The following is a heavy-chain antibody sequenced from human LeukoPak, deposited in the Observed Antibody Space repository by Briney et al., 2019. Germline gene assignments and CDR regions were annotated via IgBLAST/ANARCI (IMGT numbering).Heavy chain of an antibody. D-gene: IGHD1-26*01. V-gene: IGHV3-21*01. CDR1: GFTFSNYA. CDR2: IDVGSYT. CDR3: ASEGVVGPVAHFDY. Sequence: PGGSLRLSCAVSGFTFSNYAMNWIRQAPGKGLEWVSSIDVGSYTYYAGSVKGRFTISRDNAKNLLYLQMNSLRVEDTAVYYCASEGVVGPVAHFDYWGQGALVTVSS. J-gene: IGHJ4*02.